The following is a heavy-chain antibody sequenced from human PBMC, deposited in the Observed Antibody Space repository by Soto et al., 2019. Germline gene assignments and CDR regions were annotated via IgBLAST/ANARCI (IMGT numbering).Heavy chain of an antibody. V-gene: IGHV3-48*01. CDR3: AIDQAHYYYYLDV. CDR1: GFTFSRYS. Sequence: EVQLVESGGGLVQPGGSLRLSCAASGFTFSRYSMNWVRQSPGTGLEWGSYISSSSSTIYYADSVKGRFTISRDNAKNSLYLQMNSLRAEDTAVYYCAIDQAHYYYYLDVWGNGTTVTVS. CDR2: ISSSSSTI. J-gene: IGHJ6*03.